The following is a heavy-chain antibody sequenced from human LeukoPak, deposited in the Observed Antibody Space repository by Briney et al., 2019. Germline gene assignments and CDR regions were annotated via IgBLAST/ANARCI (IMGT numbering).Heavy chain of an antibody. J-gene: IGHJ4*02. D-gene: IGHD3-22*01. Sequence: HSGGSLRLSCAASEFTFTTYGMHWVRQAPGKGLEWVAFIYYDGSNIYYADYVKGRFTISRDISKNTLYLQMDSLRAEDTAIYYCARGAVVVTNYFDFWGQGTLVTVSS. CDR3: ARGAVVVTNYFDF. CDR1: EFTFTTYG. CDR2: IYYDGSNI. V-gene: IGHV3-33*01.